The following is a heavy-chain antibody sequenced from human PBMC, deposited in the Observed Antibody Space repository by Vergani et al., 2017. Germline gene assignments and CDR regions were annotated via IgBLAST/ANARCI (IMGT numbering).Heavy chain of an antibody. CDR2: ISGSGGST. V-gene: IGHV3-23*01. J-gene: IGHJ4*02. CDR1: GFTFSSYA. Sequence: EVQLLESGGGLVQPGGSLRLSCAASGFTFSSYAMSWVRQAPGKGLEWVSAISGSGGSTYYADSVKSRLTITKDTSKNQVVLTMTNMDPVDTATYYCAHSHIPTAVQWLFSPFDYWGQGTLVTVSS. D-gene: IGHD3-22*01. CDR3: AHSHIPTAVQWLFSPFDY.